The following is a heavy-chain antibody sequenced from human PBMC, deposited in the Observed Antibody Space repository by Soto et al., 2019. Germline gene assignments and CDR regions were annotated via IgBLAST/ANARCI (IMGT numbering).Heavy chain of an antibody. Sequence: GGSLRLSCAASGFTFSSYAMSWVRQAPGKGLEWVSAISGSGGSTYYADSVKGRFTISRDNSKNTLYLQMNSLRAEDTAVYYCAKAPTLLEVRGVTSSYYFDYWGQGTLVTVSS. V-gene: IGHV3-23*01. CDR3: AKAPTLLEVRGVTSSYYFDY. J-gene: IGHJ4*02. CDR2: ISGSGGST. CDR1: GFTFSSYA. D-gene: IGHD3-10*01.